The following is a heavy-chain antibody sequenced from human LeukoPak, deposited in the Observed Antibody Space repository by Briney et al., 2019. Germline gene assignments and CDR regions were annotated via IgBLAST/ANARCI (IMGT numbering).Heavy chain of an antibody. D-gene: IGHD4-23*01. Sequence: ASVKVSCKASGYTFTSYYMHWVRQAPGQGLEWLGIINPSGGSTSYAQKFQGRVTMTRDTSTSTVYMELSSLRSEDTAVYYCARAIGTTVGFDYWGQGTLVTVSS. CDR1: GYTFTSYY. CDR2: INPSGGST. V-gene: IGHV1-46*01. CDR3: ARAIGTTVGFDY. J-gene: IGHJ4*02.